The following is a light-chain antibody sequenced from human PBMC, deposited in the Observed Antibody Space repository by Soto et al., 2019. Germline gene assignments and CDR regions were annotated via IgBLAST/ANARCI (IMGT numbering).Light chain of an antibody. V-gene: IGLV2-14*01. CDR2: DVN. CDR1: SSDIGFYTF. CDR3: TSYTSTNTLE. J-gene: IGLJ3*02. Sequence: QSALTQPASVSGSPGQSITISCTGTSSDIGFYTFVSWYQQHPGKAPKLMIYDVNNRPSGVSNRFSTSKSGNTASLTISGLQAEDEADYYCTSYTSTNTLEFGGGTKLTVL.